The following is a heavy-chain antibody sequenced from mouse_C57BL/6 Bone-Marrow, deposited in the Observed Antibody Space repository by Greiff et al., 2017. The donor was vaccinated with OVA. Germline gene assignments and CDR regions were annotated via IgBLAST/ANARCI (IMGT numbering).Heavy chain of an antibody. CDR3: AISFYEGYYNFDY. Sequence: EVHLVESGGGLVQPGGSLSLSCAASGFTFTDYYMSWVRQPPGKALEWLGFIRNKANGYTTEYSASVKGRFTISRDNSQSILYLQMNALRAEDSATYYCAISFYEGYYNFDYWGQGTTLTVSS. D-gene: IGHD2-3*01. CDR1: GFTFTDYY. CDR2: IRNKANGYTT. J-gene: IGHJ2*01. V-gene: IGHV7-3*01.